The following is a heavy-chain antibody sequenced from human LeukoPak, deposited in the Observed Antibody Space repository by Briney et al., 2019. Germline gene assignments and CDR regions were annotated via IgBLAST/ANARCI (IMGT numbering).Heavy chain of an antibody. CDR1: GGTFSSYA. D-gene: IGHD2-21*02. J-gene: IGHJ4*02. V-gene: IGHV1-69*13. Sequence: SVKVSCKASGGTFSSYAISWVRQAPGQGLEWMGGIIPIFGTANYAQKFQGRVTITADESTSTAYMELSSLRSEDTAVYYCARVAYCGGDCYSAPFDYWGQGTLVTVSS. CDR3: ARVAYCGGDCYSAPFDY. CDR2: IIPIFGTA.